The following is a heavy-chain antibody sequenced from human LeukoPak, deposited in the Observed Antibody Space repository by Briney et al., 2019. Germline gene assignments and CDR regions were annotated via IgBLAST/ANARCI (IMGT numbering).Heavy chain of an antibody. CDR2: IWYDGSTK. J-gene: IGHJ3*02. CDR3: ARRSGSGNYAWDAFDI. Sequence: PGGSLRLSCTASGFMFNNFGMHWVRQAPGKGLEWVAVIWYDGSTKYYADSVKGRFTISRDNSKNTLYLEVISLKADGTAVYFCARRSGSGNYAWDAFDIWGQGTMVTVSS. CDR1: GFMFNNFG. D-gene: IGHD3-10*01. V-gene: IGHV3-33*08.